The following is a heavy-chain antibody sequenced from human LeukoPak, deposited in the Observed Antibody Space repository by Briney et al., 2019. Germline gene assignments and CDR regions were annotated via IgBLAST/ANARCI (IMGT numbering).Heavy chain of an antibody. Sequence: GGSLRLSCAASGFTFSSYDMHWVRQAPGKGLEWVAVISYDGSNKYYADSVKGRFTISRDNSKNTLYLQMNSLRAEDTAVYYCARDALYSSSSCDYWGQGTLVTVSS. CDR2: ISYDGSNK. J-gene: IGHJ4*02. CDR3: ARDALYSSSSCDY. D-gene: IGHD6-6*01. CDR1: GFTFSSYD. V-gene: IGHV3-30*01.